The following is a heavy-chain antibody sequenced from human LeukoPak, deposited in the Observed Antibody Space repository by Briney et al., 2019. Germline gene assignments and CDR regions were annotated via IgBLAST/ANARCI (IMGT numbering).Heavy chain of an antibody. Sequence: GGSPRLSCAASGFTVSSNYMNWVRQAPGKGLEWVSVIYSSGSTYYADSVKGRFTISRDTSKNTLYLQMNSLRAEDTAVYYCARGYCSGTSQRGCDYWGQGTLVTVSS. CDR3: ARGYCSGTSQRGCDY. CDR2: IYSSGST. D-gene: IGHD2-2*01. J-gene: IGHJ4*02. CDR1: GFTVSSNY. V-gene: IGHV3-53*01.